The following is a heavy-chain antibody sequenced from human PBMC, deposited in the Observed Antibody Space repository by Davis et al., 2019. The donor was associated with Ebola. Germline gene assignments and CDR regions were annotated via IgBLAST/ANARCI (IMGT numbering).Heavy chain of an antibody. J-gene: IGHJ4*02. D-gene: IGHD3-10*01. CDR1: GFTFGDYE. Sequence: GESLKTPCTASGFTFGDYEMNRVRQTPEKGLEWVSHISPSGNRVFYAESVKGRFTLSRDDAKNSLVLQMNSLRVEDTAVYYCVPGTWIRGQGRLVTVSS. V-gene: IGHV3-48*03. CDR3: VPGTWI. CDR2: ISPSGNRV.